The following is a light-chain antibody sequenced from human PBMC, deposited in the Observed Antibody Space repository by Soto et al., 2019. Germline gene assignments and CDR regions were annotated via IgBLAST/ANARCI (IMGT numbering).Light chain of an antibody. CDR3: CSYAGRSTYV. J-gene: IGLJ1*01. Sequence: QSVLTRPASVSVSPGQSITSSCTGSSSDVGSYSLVSWYQQHPGKAPKLMIYEGSKRPSGVSYRFSGSKSGNTASLTISGLQAEDEADYYCCSYAGRSTYVLGTGTKVTVL. V-gene: IGLV2-23*01. CDR2: EGS. CDR1: SSDVGSYSL.